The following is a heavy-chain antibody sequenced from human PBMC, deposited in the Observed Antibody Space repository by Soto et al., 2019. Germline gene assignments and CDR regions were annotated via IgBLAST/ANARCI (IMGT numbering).Heavy chain of an antibody. J-gene: IGHJ4*02. CDR2: INNDGSRA. Sequence: EVQLVESGGGLVQPGESLRLSCVASGFTFRNNWMHWARQAPGKGLVWVAHINNDGSRAIYADSVKGRFTISRDNAKNTLFLRMDSLRVEDTAVYYCVNGGWLGDWGQGTLFTVSS. CDR1: GFTFRNNW. CDR3: VNGGWLGD. D-gene: IGHD3-10*01. V-gene: IGHV3-74*01.